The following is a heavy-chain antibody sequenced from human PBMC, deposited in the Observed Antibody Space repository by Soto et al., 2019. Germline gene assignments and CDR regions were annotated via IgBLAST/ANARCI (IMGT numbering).Heavy chain of an antibody. V-gene: IGHV4-34*01. CDR1: GGSFSAYY. CDR2: INHSGGT. D-gene: IGHD1-26*01. Sequence: PSETLSLTCAVYGGSFSAYYWSWIRQPPGKGLEWIGEINHSGGTSYNPSLKSRVTISVDTSKNQVSLKLFSVTAADTAVYFCVSAAKWELLFDYWGQGNLVTVSS. J-gene: IGHJ4*02. CDR3: VSAAKWELLFDY.